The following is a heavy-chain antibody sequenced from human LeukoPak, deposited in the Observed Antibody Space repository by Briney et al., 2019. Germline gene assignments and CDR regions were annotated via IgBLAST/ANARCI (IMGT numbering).Heavy chain of an antibody. D-gene: IGHD3-10*01. CDR2: INPSGGST. Sequence: ASVTVSCKASGYTFTSYYMHWVRHAPGQGLEWMGIINPSGGSTSYAQTFKGRVTMTRDTSTSNVYMELSSLRSEDTAVYYCARDGSGSFYFDYWGQGTLVTVSS. CDR1: GYTFTSYY. CDR3: ARDGSGSFYFDY. V-gene: IGHV1-46*01. J-gene: IGHJ4*02.